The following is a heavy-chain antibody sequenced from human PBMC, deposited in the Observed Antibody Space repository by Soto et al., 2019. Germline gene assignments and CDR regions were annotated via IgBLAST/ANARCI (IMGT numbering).Heavy chain of an antibody. CDR2: VSTSGAT. J-gene: IGHJ6*02. Sequence: QVQLQESGPRLVKPSETLSLTCTVSDDFISSYYWNWIRQPAGKGLEWIGRVSTSGATNYNPSLESRVTMSVDTSKKQFCLKLTSVTAADTAVYFCARADYEILTGSYAMDVWGQGTTVTVSS. CDR3: ARADYEILTGSYAMDV. V-gene: IGHV4-4*07. D-gene: IGHD3-9*01. CDR1: DDFISSYY.